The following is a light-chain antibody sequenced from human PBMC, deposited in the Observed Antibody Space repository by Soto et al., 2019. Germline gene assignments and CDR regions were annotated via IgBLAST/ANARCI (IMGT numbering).Light chain of an antibody. CDR3: LHDYNFPRT. Sequence: AIQMTQSPSSLSASVGDTVTITCRASQGIRSDLDWYQQKPGKAPKLLIYSASNLQTGVPSRFRGSGSGTDFTLTISSLQPEDFATYYCLHDYNFPRTFGQGTKVDIK. V-gene: IGKV1-6*01. J-gene: IGKJ1*01. CDR1: QGIRSD. CDR2: SAS.